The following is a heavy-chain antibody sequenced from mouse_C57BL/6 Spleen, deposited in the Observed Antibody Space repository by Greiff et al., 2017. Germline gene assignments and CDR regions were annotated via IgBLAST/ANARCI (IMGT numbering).Heavy chain of an antibody. J-gene: IGHJ3*01. CDR1: GFTFSSYT. CDR3: ARHETSYYDH. V-gene: IGHV5-9*01. CDR2: ISGGGGNT. Sequence: DVMLVASGGGLVKPGGSLKLSCAASGFTFSSYTMSWVRQTPEKRLEWVATISGGGGNTYYPDSVKGRFTISRDNAKNTLYLQMSSLRSEDTALYYCARHETSYYDHWGQGTLVTVSA. D-gene: IGHD2-4*01.